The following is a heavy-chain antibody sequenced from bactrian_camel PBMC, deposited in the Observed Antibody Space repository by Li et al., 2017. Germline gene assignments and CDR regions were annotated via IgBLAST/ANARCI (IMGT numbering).Heavy chain of an antibody. CDR3: AARLGSLCGYWLTFRY. J-gene: IGHJ6*01. CDR1: GATQDIGC. V-gene: IGHV3S63*01. Sequence: HVQLVESGGESVQAGGSLRLSCVASGATQDIGCMGWFRQVPGLEREGVAGLSTLTLTTYYADSVKGRFTISQDNAKNTLYLQLNSLKPEDTAMYYCAARLGSLCGYWLTFRYWGQGTQVTVS. CDR2: LSTLTLTT. D-gene: IGHD5*01.